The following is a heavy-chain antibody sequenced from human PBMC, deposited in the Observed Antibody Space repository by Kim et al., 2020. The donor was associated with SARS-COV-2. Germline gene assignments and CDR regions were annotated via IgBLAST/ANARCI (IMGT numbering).Heavy chain of an antibody. CDR3: ARLEVTQQAFDM. D-gene: IGHD2-21*02. CDR1: DDTLTSFG. Sequence: ASVKVSCKAADDTLTSFGIHWVRQAPGQGLEWVGGISAFTGQTKYAEKFQGRVTMTPDTSTSTAHMDLRSLTSDDTAVYYCARLEVTQQAFDMWTQGTMVIVS. CDR2: ISAFTGQT. J-gene: IGHJ3*02. V-gene: IGHV1-18*01.